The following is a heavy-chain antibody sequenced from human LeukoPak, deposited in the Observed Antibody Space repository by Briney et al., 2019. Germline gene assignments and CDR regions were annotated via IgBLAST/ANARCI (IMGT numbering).Heavy chain of an antibody. J-gene: IGHJ3*02. V-gene: IGHV1-18*01. CDR3: ARGLQENLAWLQAFSAFDI. CDR1: GYTFTSYG. D-gene: IGHD5-12*01. CDR2: ISAYNGNT. Sequence: ASVKVSCKASGYTFTSYGISWVRQAPGQGLEWMGWISAYNGNTNYAQKLQGRVTMTTDASTSTAYMELRSLRSDDTAVYYCARGLQENLAWLQAFSAFDIWGQGTMVTVSS.